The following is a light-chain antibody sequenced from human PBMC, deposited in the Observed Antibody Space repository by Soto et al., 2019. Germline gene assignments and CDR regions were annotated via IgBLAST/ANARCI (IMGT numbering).Light chain of an antibody. V-gene: IGKV3-15*01. Sequence: EIVMTQSPATLSVSPGESATLSCRASQSVSSNLAWYQQKPGQAPRLLIYDTSTRATGVPARLSGSGSGTEFTLPISSLQSEDFEVYYCQQYKNWTPLTFGGGTKVEIK. CDR3: QQYKNWTPLT. CDR2: DTS. J-gene: IGKJ4*01. CDR1: QSVSSN.